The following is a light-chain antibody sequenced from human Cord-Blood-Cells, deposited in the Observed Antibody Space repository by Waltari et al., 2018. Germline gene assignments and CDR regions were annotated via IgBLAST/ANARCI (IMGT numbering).Light chain of an antibody. Sequence: EIVLTQSPATLSLSPGERATLYCRASQSVSSYLAWYQQKPGQAPRLLIYDASNRATGIPARFSGSGSGTDFTLTSSSLEPEDFAVYYCQQRSNSFTFGPGTKVDIK. J-gene: IGKJ3*01. CDR1: QSVSSY. V-gene: IGKV3-11*01. CDR2: DAS. CDR3: QQRSNSFT.